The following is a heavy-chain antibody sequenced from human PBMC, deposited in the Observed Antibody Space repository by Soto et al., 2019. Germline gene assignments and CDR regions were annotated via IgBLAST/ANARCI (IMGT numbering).Heavy chain of an antibody. J-gene: IGHJ4*02. V-gene: IGHV3-23*01. Sequence: EVQLLESGGGLVQPGGSLRLSCAASGFTFSSYAMSWVRQAPGKGLEWVSAISGSGGSTYYADSVKGRFTISRDNSKKTLYLKMNSMRAEDTAVYYCEKGSSGWYERFDYWGQGTLVTVSS. D-gene: IGHD6-19*01. CDR2: ISGSGGST. CDR1: GFTFSSYA. CDR3: EKGSSGWYERFDY.